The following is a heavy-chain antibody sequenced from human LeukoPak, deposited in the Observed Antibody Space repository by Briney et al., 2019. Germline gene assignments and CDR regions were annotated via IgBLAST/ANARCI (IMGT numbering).Heavy chain of an antibody. J-gene: IGHJ6*02. D-gene: IGHD3-10*01. CDR3: AKESGVGFGELAAPFHYYYYGMDV. Sequence: PGGSLRLSCAAPGFTFSSYGMHWVRQAPGKGLEWVAIISYDESNKYYADSVKGRFTISRDNSKNTLYLQMNSLRAEDTAVYYCAKESGVGFGELAAPFHYYYYGMDVWGQGTTVTVSS. V-gene: IGHV3-30*18. CDR1: GFTFSSYG. CDR2: ISYDESNK.